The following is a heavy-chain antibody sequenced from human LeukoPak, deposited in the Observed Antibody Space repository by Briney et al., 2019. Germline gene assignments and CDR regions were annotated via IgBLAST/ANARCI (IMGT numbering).Heavy chain of an antibody. CDR1: XGSISRXXXX. J-gene: IGHJ5*02. D-gene: IGHD6-19*01. CDR2: XYYTGST. CDR3: ASVRGYSSGWYASGFDP. Sequence: TVXXGSISRXXXXXGWXREPXXXGXEWXXXXYYTGSTNYHPSLKSRVTISLDTSKNHFSLKLSSVTAADTAVYYCASVRGYSSGWYASGFDPWGQGTLVTVSS. V-gene: IGHV4-39*07.